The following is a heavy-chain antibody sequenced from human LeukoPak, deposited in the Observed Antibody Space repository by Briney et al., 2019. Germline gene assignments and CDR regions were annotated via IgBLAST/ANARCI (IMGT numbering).Heavy chain of an antibody. CDR1: GFTFSSYW. V-gene: IGHV3-7*01. Sequence: GGSLTLSCAASGFTFSSYWMSWVRQAPGKGLEWVANIKQDGSEKYYVDSVKGRFTISRDNAKNSLYLQMNSLRAEDTAVYYCARRVGKWLRFNYFDYWGQGTLVTVSS. J-gene: IGHJ4*02. D-gene: IGHD5-12*01. CDR2: IKQDGSEK. CDR3: ARRVGKWLRFNYFDY.